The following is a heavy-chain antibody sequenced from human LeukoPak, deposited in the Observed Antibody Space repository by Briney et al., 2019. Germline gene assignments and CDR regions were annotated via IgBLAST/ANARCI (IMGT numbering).Heavy chain of an antibody. CDR2: INHSGST. Sequence: PETLSLTCAVYGGSFSGFYWTWIRQPPGKGLEWIGEINHSGSTNYNPSLKSRVTISVDTSKNQFPLKLSSVTAADTAVYYCARGPRAMVRGVIGYYGMDVWGQGTTVTVSS. CDR3: ARGPRAMVRGVIGYYGMDV. V-gene: IGHV4-34*01. J-gene: IGHJ6*02. CDR1: GGSFSGFY. D-gene: IGHD3-10*01.